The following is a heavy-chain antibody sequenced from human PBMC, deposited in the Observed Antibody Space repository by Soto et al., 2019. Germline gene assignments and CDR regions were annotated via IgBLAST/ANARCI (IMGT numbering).Heavy chain of an antibody. CDR2: IFYSGNT. CDR3: ARLWFGARAMDV. D-gene: IGHD3-10*01. V-gene: IGHV4-31*03. Sequence: SEALSLTCTVSGGSISSGGYYWSWIRQHPGKGLECIGEIFYSGNTYYNPSLKSRVTISVDTSKNQFSLKLSSVTAADTAVYYCARLWFGARAMDVWGKGTTVTVFS. J-gene: IGHJ6*03. CDR1: GGSISSGGYY.